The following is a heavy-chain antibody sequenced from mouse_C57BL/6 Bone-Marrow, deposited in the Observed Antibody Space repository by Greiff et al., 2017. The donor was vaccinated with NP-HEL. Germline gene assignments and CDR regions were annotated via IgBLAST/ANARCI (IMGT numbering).Heavy chain of an antibody. V-gene: IGHV5-4*03. J-gene: IGHJ3*01. CDR2: ISDGGSYT. Sequence: DVKLVESGGGLVKPGGSLKLSCAASGFTFSSYAMSWVRQTPEKRLEWVATISDGGSYTYYPDNVKGRFTISRDNAKNNLYLQMSHLKSEDTAMYYCEGTFAYWGQGTLVTVSA. CDR3: EGTFAY. CDR1: GFTFSSYA. D-gene: IGHD3-3*01.